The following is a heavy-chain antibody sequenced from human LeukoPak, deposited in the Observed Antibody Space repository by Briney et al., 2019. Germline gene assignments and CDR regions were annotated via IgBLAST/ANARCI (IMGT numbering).Heavy chain of an antibody. J-gene: IGHJ3*02. CDR1: GGSFSGYY. V-gene: IGHV4-34*01. D-gene: IGHD3-10*01. CDR3: ARGKMVQYYYGSGSYLRGNRNDAFDI. CDR2: INHSGST. Sequence: SETLSLTCAVYGGSFSGYYWSWIRQPPGKGLEWIGEINHSGSTNYNPSLKSRVTISVDTSKNQFSLKLSSVTAADTAVYYCARGKMVQYYYGSGSYLRGNRNDAFDIWGQGTMVTVSS.